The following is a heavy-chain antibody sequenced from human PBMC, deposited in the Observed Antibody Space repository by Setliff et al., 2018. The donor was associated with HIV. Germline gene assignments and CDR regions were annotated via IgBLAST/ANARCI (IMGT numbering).Heavy chain of an antibody. CDR3: ANLWELGA. Sequence: PGGSLRLSCAASGFTFTYHAMTWVRQAPGKGLEWVAGISGSGDSTYYAESVKGRFTISRDNARTSLFLEMRSLRDEDTAVYLCANLWELGAWGQGTLVTVS. CDR1: GFTFTYHA. V-gene: IGHV3-23*01. J-gene: IGHJ5*02. CDR2: ISGSGDST. D-gene: IGHD3-16*01.